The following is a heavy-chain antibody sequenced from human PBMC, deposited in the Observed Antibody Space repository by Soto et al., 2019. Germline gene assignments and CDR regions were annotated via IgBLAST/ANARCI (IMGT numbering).Heavy chain of an antibody. CDR3: ARSDYYGSRYFDL. CDR2: IYYSGST. CDR1: GGSISSGDYY. J-gene: IGHJ2*01. D-gene: IGHD3-10*01. Sequence: NPSETLSLTCTVSGGSISSGDYYWSWIRQPPGKGLEWIGYIYYSGSTYYNPSLKSRVTISVDTSKNQFSLKPSSVTAADTAVYYCARSDYYGSRYFDLWGRGTLVTVSS. V-gene: IGHV4-30-4*01.